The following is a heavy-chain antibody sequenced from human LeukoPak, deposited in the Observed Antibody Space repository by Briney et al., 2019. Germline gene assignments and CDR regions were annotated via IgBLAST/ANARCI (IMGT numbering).Heavy chain of an antibody. CDR3: ARDKYCSGGSCYGFFDL. CDR2: ISDSSDYI. Sequence: GGPLRLSCVASGFSFSSHPMNWVRQAPGKGLEWVSSISDSSDYIYYADSVKGRFTISRDNAKKSLYLQMNSLRAEETAVYYCARDKYCSGGSCYGFFDLWGRGTLVTVSS. CDR1: GFSFSSHP. V-gene: IGHV3-21*01. D-gene: IGHD2-15*01. J-gene: IGHJ2*01.